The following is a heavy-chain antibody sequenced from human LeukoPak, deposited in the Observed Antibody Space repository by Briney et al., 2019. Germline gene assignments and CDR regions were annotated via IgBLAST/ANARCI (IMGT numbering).Heavy chain of an antibody. CDR1: GFTFSSYA. J-gene: IGHJ6*02. CDR3: ANDSGDRGPRYYYYYGMDV. D-gene: IGHD2-15*01. CDR2: TSGSGGST. Sequence: GGSLRLSCAASGFTFSSYAMSWVRQAPGKGLEWVSATSGSGGSTYYADSVKGRFTISRDNSKNTLYLQMSSLRAEDMAVYYCANDSGDRGPRYYYYYGMDVWGQGTTVTVSS. V-gene: IGHV3-23*01.